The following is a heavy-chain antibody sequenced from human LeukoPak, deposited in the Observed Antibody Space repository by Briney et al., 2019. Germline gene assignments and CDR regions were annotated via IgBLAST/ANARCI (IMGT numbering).Heavy chain of an antibody. CDR2: INTDGTVT. CDR3: ATKQWLAPPPDS. Sequence: QSGGSLRLSCAASGFTFSKYWMLWVRHAPGKGLGSVSRINTDGTVTTYADSVKGRFTVSRDNADNTMFLQMNSVRDEDTAVYYCATKQWLAPPPDSWGQGTPVTVSS. CDR1: GFTFSKYW. V-gene: IGHV3-74*01. J-gene: IGHJ4*02. D-gene: IGHD6-19*01.